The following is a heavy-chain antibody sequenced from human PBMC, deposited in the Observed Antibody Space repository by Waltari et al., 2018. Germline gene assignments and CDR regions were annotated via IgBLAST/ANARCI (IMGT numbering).Heavy chain of an antibody. CDR1: GYSFAKYW. J-gene: IGHJ4*02. CDR3: ARQNIHSYGYGYFDF. D-gene: IGHD5-18*01. V-gene: IGHV5-51*01. CDR2: ILPWDSNT. Sequence: EVQLEQSGAEVKKPGESLKISCNGSGYSFAKYWIGWVRQMPGKGLEWMGVILPWDSNTNSTLSVQGQFTISADTPLSTAYLQWSSLKASDTAIYFCARQNIHSYGYGYFDFWGQGTLVTVSS.